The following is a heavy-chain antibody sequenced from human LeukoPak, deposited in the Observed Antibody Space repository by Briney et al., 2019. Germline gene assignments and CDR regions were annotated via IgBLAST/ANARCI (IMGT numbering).Heavy chain of an antibody. CDR2: INPSGGST. CDR3: AREDSSGWYYFDY. D-gene: IGHD6-19*01. V-gene: IGHV1-46*01. Sequence: ASVEASCKASGYTFTSYYMHWVRQAPGQGLEWMGIINPSGGSTSYAQKFQGRVTMTRDTSTSTVYMELSSLRSEDTAVYYCAREDSSGWYYFDYWGQGTLVTVSS. CDR1: GYTFTSYY. J-gene: IGHJ4*02.